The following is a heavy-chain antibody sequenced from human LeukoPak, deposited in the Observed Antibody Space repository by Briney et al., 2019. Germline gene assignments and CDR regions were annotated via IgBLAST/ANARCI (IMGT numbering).Heavy chain of an antibody. CDR1: GFTFSSYS. CDR3: ARDLAYSRLDY. V-gene: IGHV3-7*01. D-gene: IGHD5-18*01. CDR2: INPDGNKK. Sequence: HPGGSLRLSCAASGFTFSSYSMNWVRQAPGKGLEWVASINPDGNKKYSADSVKGRFTISRDNAENSLYLQMNSLRVEDTAFYYCARDLAYSRLDYWGQGMLVTVSS. J-gene: IGHJ4*02.